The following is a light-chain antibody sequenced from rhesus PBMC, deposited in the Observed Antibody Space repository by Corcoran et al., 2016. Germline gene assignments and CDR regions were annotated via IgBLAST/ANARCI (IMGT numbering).Light chain of an antibody. CDR1: QGINNY. Sequence: DIQMTQSPSSLSASVGDRVTITCRASQGINNYLSWYQQQPGKAPKPLIKYASSLETGVPSRFSGSRSGTNYTLTISSLQPEIIATYYCQQYNTSPLTFGGGTKVEIK. J-gene: IGKJ4*01. CDR2: YAS. V-gene: IGKV1-66*01. CDR3: QQYNTSPLT.